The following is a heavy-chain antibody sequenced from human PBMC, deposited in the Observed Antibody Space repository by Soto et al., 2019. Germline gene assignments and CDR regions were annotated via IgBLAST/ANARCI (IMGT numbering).Heavy chain of an antibody. CDR1: GFTFSSYW. V-gene: IGHV3-7*03. Sequence: WGSLRLSCASSGFTFSSYWMSWVRQAPGKGLEWVANIKQDLSEKYYVDSGKGRFTISRDNAKNSLYLQMNSLRAEDTAVYYCARESHQGHYDFWSGYSGPYYYYGMDVWGQGTTVTVS. D-gene: IGHD3-3*01. J-gene: IGHJ6*02. CDR3: ARESHQGHYDFWSGYSGPYYYYGMDV. CDR2: IKQDLSEK.